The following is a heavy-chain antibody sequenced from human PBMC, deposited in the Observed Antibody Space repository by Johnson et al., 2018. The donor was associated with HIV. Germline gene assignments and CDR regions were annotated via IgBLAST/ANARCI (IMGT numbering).Heavy chain of an antibody. CDR1: GFTFDDYG. V-gene: IGHV3-30*03. D-gene: IGHD1-26*01. Sequence: QMLLVESGGGVVQPGGSLRLSCAASGFTFDDYGMSWVRQAPGKGLDWVTVISYDGSNKYYADSVKGRFTISRDNSKNTLHLQMNSLRPEDTAVYYCARPPLERIISGSYGAFDLWGQGTMVTVSS. CDR3: ARPPLERIISGSYGAFDL. CDR2: ISYDGSNK. J-gene: IGHJ3*01.